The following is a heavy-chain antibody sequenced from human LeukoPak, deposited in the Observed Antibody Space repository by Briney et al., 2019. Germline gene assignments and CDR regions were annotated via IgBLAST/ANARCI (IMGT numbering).Heavy chain of an antibody. J-gene: IGHJ4*02. V-gene: IGHV3-53*01. Sequence: SGGSLRLSCAASGFTVSSNYMSWVRQAPGKGLEWVSVIYSGGSTYYAGSVKGRFTISRDQANNTLYLQMNTLRDEDTAVYYCARGPRYSFYWGQGTLVSVSS. CDR3: ARGPRYSFY. CDR2: IYSGGST. D-gene: IGHD6-13*01. CDR1: GFTVSSNY.